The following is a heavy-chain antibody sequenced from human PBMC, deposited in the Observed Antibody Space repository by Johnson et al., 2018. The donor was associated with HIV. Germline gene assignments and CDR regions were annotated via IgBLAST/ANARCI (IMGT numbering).Heavy chain of an antibody. CDR3: ARPGTTLRKDAFDI. J-gene: IGHJ3*02. D-gene: IGHD1-7*01. V-gene: IGHV3-7*01. CDR1: GFTFSNFW. Sequence: EVQVLESGGGLVQPGRSLRLSCAASGFTFSNFWMNWVRQAPGKGLEWVANIKQDGSEKYYVDSVKGRFTISRDNAKNSLFLQMNSLRAEDTAVYYCARPGTTLRKDAFDIWGQGTMVTVSS. CDR2: IKQDGSEK.